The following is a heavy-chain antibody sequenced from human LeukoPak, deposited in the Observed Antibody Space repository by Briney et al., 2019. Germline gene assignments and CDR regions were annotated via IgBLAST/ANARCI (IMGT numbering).Heavy chain of an antibody. D-gene: IGHD3-3*01. V-gene: IGHV1-8*01. CDR1: GYTFTSYD. CDR3: ARGNYDFWSGYYHPYYYYGMDV. Sequence: ASVKVSCKASGYTFTSYDINWVRQATGQGLEWMGWMNPNSGNTGYAQKFQGRVTMTRNTPISTAYMELSSLKSEDTAVYYCARGNYDFWSGYYHPYYYYGMDVWGQGTTVTVSS. CDR2: MNPNSGNT. J-gene: IGHJ6*02.